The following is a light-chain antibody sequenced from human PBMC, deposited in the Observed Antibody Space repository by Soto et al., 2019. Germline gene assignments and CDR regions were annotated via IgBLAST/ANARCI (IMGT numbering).Light chain of an antibody. CDR1: SRVVGSYNL. CDR3: CSYAGSSTYV. CDR2: EGS. V-gene: IGLV2-23*01. Sequence: QSALTPHASVAGSPGQSINISCTGTSRVVGSYNLVSWYQQHPGKAPKLMIYEGSKRPSGVSNRFSGSKSGNTASLTISGLQAEDEADYYCCSYAGSSTYVFGTGTKVTIL. J-gene: IGLJ1*01.